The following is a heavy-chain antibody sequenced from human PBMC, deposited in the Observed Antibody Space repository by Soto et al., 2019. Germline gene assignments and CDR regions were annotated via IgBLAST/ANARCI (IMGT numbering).Heavy chain of an antibody. CDR2: ISWDDDK. Sequence: QITLKESGPTLVKPTQTLTLTCTVSGFSLSTNGVGVSWIRHPPGKALEWLALISWDDDKRYSPSLTSRLTTSKYTSKNQLVLTVTNMYPVDTATYYSAHHLIAWGDAVDIWGQGTMVTVSS. J-gene: IGHJ3*02. CDR1: GFSLSTNGVG. V-gene: IGHV2-5*02. D-gene: IGHD7-27*01. CDR3: AHHLIAWGDAVDI.